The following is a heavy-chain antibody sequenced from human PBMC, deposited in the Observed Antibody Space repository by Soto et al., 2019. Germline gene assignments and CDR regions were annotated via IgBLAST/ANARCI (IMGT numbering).Heavy chain of an antibody. CDR3: ATGTGWLTDD. CDR2: IHYNGST. J-gene: IGHJ4*02. V-gene: IGHV4-59*08. Sequence: QVQLQESGPGLVRPSETLSLTCTVSSGSISNHYLNWIRQTPGKGLEWIGYIHYNGSTNYNPSLKCRITISVDTSKNQFSLKMDSVTASDTAVYYCATGTGWLTDDWGQGTLVTVSS. D-gene: IGHD6-19*01. CDR1: SGSISNHY.